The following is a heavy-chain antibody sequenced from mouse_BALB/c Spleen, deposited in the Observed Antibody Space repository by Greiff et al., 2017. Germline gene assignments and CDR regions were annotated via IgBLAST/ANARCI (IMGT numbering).Heavy chain of an antibody. Sequence: QVQLQQSGPELVKPGASVRISCKASGYTFTSYYIHWVKQRPGQGLEWIGWIYPGNVNTKYNEKFKGKATLTADKSSSTAYMQLSSLTSEDSAVYFGARYSYGISFLYYFDYWGQGTTLTVAS. CDR3: ARYSYGISFLYYFDY. V-gene: IGHV1S56*01. CDR1: GYTFTSYY. J-gene: IGHJ2*01. D-gene: IGHD1-1*01. CDR2: IYPGNVNT.